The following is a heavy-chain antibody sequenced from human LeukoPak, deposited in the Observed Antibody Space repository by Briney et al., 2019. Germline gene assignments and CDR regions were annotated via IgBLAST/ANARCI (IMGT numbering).Heavy chain of an antibody. CDR3: ARDQVPYGSGSYHAFDI. Sequence: ASVKVSCKASGYTFTSYGISWVRQAPGQGLEWMGWISAYHGNTNYEQKLQGRVTMTTDTSTSAAYMELRSLRSDDTAVYYCARDQVPYGSGSYHAFDIWGQGTKVTVSS. CDR2: ISAYHGNT. V-gene: IGHV1-18*01. D-gene: IGHD3-10*01. CDR1: GYTFTSYG. J-gene: IGHJ3*02.